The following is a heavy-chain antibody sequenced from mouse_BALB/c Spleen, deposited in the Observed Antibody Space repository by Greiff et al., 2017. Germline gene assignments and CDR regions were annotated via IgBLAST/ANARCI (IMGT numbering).Heavy chain of an antibody. CDR3: ARDWDY. V-gene: IGHV3-2*02. J-gene: IGHJ2*01. CDR2: ISYSGST. Sequence: DVKLQESGPGLVKPSQSLSLTCTVTGYSITSDYAWNWIRQFPGNKLEWMGYISYSGSTSYNPSLKSRISITRDTSKNQFFLQLNSVTTEDTATYYCARDWDYWGQGTTLTVSS. D-gene: IGHD4-1*01. CDR1: GYSITSDYA.